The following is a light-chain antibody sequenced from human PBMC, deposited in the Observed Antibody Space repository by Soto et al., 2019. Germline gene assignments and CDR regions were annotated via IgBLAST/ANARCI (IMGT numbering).Light chain of an antibody. CDR1: SSDVGGYNF. Sequence: QSVLTQPASVSGSPGQSITIPCTGTSSDVGGYNFVAWYQHHPGKAPKVMIFEVSNRPSGVSNRFSGSKSGNTASLTISGLQAEDDADYYCSSYTSSSTLVVGGGTKLTVL. CDR2: EVS. CDR3: SSYTSSSTLV. J-gene: IGLJ2*01. V-gene: IGLV2-14*01.